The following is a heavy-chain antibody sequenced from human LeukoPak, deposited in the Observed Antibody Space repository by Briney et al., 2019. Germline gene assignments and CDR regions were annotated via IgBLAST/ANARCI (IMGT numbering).Heavy chain of an antibody. V-gene: IGHV1-69*04. D-gene: IGHD6-13*01. CDR1: GGTFDNYA. CDR3: ARDRVSATETFDM. Sequence: ASVKVSCKASGGTFDNYAINWVRQAPGQGLEWMGKIIPVLDMTRYAQKFQGRVTITADKSTATAYMDLSSLRSEDTAVYYCARDRVSATETFDMWGQGTVVSVSS. CDR2: IIPVLDMT. J-gene: IGHJ3*02.